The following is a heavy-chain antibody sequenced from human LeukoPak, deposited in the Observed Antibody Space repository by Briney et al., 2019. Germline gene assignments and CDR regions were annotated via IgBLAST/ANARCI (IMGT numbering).Heavy chain of an antibody. D-gene: IGHD4-17*01. Sequence: GGSLRLSCAASGFTFSSYAMIWVRQAPGKGLEGVSAIRGRGDITLYADSVKGRFTISRDNSKNTLYLQMNRLRGEDTDVYYCARDPNGDYLGAFDFRGQGTMASVSS. CDR2: IRGRGDIT. J-gene: IGHJ3*01. CDR3: ARDPNGDYLGAFDF. V-gene: IGHV3-23*01. CDR1: GFTFSSYA.